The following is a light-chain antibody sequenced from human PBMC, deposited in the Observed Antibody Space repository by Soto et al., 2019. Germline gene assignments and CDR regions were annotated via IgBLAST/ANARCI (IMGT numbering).Light chain of an antibody. CDR1: QDVRSD. CDR2: AAS. J-gene: IGKJ2*01. V-gene: IGKV1-17*01. CDR3: LQHDSFPYT. Sequence: DIQMTQSPSSLSASVGQTVTITCRASQDVRSDLGWYQHKPGKAPKRLIYAASRLQGGVPSRFSGSGSGTEFTLTIGSLQPEDSATYYCLQHDSFPYTFGQGTRLEI.